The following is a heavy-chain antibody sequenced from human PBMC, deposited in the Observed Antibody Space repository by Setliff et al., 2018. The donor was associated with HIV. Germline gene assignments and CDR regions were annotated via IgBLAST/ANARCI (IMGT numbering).Heavy chain of an antibody. D-gene: IGHD1-1*01. CDR2: IYYYGGST. V-gene: IGHV4-39*07. Sequence: SETLSLTCTVSGGSISTSSYYWGWIRQPPGKGLEWIGSIYYYGGSTYYKPSLKSRITISVDTSKNQFSLKLSSVTAADTAMYYCARLDSNESFDYWGQGTLVTVSS. CDR3: ARLDSNESFDY. J-gene: IGHJ4*02. CDR1: GGSISTSSYY.